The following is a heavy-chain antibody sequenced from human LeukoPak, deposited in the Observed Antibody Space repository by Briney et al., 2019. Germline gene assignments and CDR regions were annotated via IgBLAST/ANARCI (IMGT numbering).Heavy chain of an antibody. V-gene: IGHV4-38-2*02. D-gene: IGHD2-21*02. CDR1: GHSISSGDY. J-gene: IGHJ5*02. Sequence: PSETLSLTCTVSGHSISSGDYWGWIRQPPGKGLEWIGSIYHSGSTYYNPSLKSRVIISVDTSKNHFSLKLGSVTAADTAVYYCAREMFVVVTASSWFDPWGQGTLVTVSS. CDR3: AREMFVVVTASSWFDP. CDR2: IYHSGST.